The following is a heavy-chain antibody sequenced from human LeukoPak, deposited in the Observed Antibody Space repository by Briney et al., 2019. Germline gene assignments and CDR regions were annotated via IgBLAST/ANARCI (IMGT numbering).Heavy chain of an antibody. CDR1: GYTXTGHY. CDR3: ARSATGPDV. V-gene: IGHV1-2*02. CDR2: IDPYSGGA. Sequence: ASVKVSCKASGYTXTGHYMHWVRQAPGQGLEWMGWIDPYSGGASYAQKFQGRVTMTRDTSISTAYMELSSLRSDDTAVYYCARSATGPDVWGQGTTVTVSS. J-gene: IGHJ6*02.